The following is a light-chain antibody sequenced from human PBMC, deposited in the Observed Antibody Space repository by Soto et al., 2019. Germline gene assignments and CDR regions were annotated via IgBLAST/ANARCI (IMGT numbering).Light chain of an antibody. CDR2: DAS. J-gene: IGKJ5*01. CDR3: QQYYSFPYT. V-gene: IGKV1-5*01. CDR1: QSISSW. Sequence: DIQMTQSPSTLSASVGDRVTITCRASQSISSWLAWYQQKPGKAPKLLIYDASSLESGVPSRFSGSGSGTEFTLTISSLQPDDFATYYCQQYYSFPYTFGQGTRLEI.